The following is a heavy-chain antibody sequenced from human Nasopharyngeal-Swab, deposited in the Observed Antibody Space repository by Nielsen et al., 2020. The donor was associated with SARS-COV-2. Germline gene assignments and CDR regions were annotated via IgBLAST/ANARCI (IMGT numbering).Heavy chain of an antibody. Sequence: ASVKVSCKVSGYTLTELSMHWVRQAPGKGLEWMGGFDPEDGETIYAQKFQGRVTMTEDTSTDTAYMELSSLRSDDTAVYYCARGGVADKSEGIDYWGQGTLVTVSS. D-gene: IGHD2-15*01. CDR2: FDPEDGET. V-gene: IGHV1-24*01. J-gene: IGHJ4*02. CDR3: ARGGVADKSEGIDY. CDR1: GYTLTELS.